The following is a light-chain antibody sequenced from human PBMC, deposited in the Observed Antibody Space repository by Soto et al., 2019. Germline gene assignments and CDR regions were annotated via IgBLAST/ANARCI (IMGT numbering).Light chain of an antibody. J-gene: IGLJ1*01. CDR1: SSDVGGYNY. CDR2: YVT. V-gene: IGLV2-11*01. CDR3: CSYAGTYIGYV. Sequence: QSVLTQPRSVSGSPGQSVTISCTGTSSDVGGYNYVSWYQQYAGKAPKLMIYYVTKRPSGVPDRFSGSKSGNTASLSISGLQAEDEADYYCCSYAGTYIGYVFGSGTKVTVL.